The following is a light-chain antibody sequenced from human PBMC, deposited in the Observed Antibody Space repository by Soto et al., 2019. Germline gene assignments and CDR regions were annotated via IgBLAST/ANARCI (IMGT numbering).Light chain of an antibody. CDR3: QQYYVLHT. J-gene: IGKJ4*01. V-gene: IGKV3D-15*01. Sequence: EIVVTQSPATVAVCPGERAIFSCRASQSVDSKLAWYQQKLGQAPRLLIYDASTRATGIPARFSGSGSGTEFTLTISSLQAEDLAIYYYQQYYVLHTFGGVTKV. CDR2: DAS. CDR1: QSVDSK.